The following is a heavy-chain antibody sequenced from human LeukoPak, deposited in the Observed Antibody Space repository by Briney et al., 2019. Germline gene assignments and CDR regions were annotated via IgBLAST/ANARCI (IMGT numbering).Heavy chain of an antibody. CDR2: ISYDGNYI. Sequence: GRSLRLSCAASGFSLNSYGMHWVRQAPGKGLEWVALISYDGNYICYSDSVKGRFTISRDNAKNSLYLQMNSLRAEDTALYYCARDYDYGDYPGYWGQGTLVTVSS. CDR1: GFSLNSYG. J-gene: IGHJ4*02. CDR3: ARDYDYGDYPGY. V-gene: IGHV3-33*01. D-gene: IGHD4-17*01.